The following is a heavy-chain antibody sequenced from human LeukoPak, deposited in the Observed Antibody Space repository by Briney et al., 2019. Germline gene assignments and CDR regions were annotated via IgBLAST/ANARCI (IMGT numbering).Heavy chain of an antibody. V-gene: IGHV4-39*01. J-gene: IGHJ4*02. D-gene: IGHD2-21*01. CDR3: ARHIVVVSYYFDY. CDR1: GGSISSSSYY. CDR2: MYSSGST. Sequence: SETLSLTCTVSGGSISSSSYYWGWIRQPPGKGLEWIGSMYSSGSTYYNPSLKSRVTISVDTSKNQFSLKLSSVTAADTAVYYCARHIVVVSYYFDYWGQGTLVTVSS.